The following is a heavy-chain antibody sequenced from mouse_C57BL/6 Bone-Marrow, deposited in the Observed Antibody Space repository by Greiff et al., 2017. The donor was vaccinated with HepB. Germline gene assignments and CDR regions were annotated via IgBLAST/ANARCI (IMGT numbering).Heavy chain of an antibody. CDR3: ASLTLDY. D-gene: IGHD4-1*01. V-gene: IGHV2-2*01. Sequence: VQLQQSGPGLVQPSQSLSITCTVSGFSLTSYGVHWVRQSPGKGLEWLGVIWSGGSTDSNAAFISRLSISKDNSKSQVFFKMNSLQADDTAIYYCASLTLDYWGQGTSVTVSS. CDR1: GFSLTSYG. CDR2: IWSGGST. J-gene: IGHJ4*01.